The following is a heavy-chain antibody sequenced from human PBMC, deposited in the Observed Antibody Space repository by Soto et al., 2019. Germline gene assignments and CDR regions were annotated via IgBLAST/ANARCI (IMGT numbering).Heavy chain of an antibody. CDR1: GYTFTSSG. V-gene: IGHV1-18*01. CDR2: ISAHNGNR. J-gene: IGHJ6*02. D-gene: IGHD6-13*01. Sequence: GASVKVSCKASGYTFTSSGISWVRQAPGHGPEWLGWISAHNGNRNKAQKFQGRVTITTDTSTSTAYMELSSLRSEDTAVYYCARDSIAAAGWNPYYYYGMDVWGQGTTVTVSS. CDR3: ARDSIAAAGWNPYYYYGMDV.